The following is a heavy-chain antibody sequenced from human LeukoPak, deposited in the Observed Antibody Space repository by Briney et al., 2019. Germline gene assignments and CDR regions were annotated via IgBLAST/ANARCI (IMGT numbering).Heavy chain of an antibody. D-gene: IGHD2-2*01. CDR2: INHSGST. J-gene: IGHJ1*01. CDR3: ARPPRYQLPRDQYFQH. CDR1: GYFISSGYY. V-gene: IGHV4-38-2*02. Sequence: PSETLSLTCTVSGYFISSGYYWGWIRQPPGKGLEWIGEINHSGSTNYNPSLKSRVTISVDTSKNQFSLKLSSVTAADTAVYYCARPPRYQLPRDQYFQHWGQGTLVTVSS.